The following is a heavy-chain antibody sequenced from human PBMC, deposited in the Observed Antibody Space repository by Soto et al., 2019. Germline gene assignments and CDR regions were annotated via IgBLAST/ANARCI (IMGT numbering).Heavy chain of an antibody. CDR2: FDPEVGET. CDR1: GYTLTELS. J-gene: IGHJ3*02. CDR3: ATAKYNYDSCGYYSGGAFDI. D-gene: IGHD3-22*01. V-gene: IGHV1-24*01. Sequence: ASVKVSCKVSGYTLTELSMHWVRQAPGKGLEWMGGFDPEVGETIYAQKFQGRVSMTEDTSTDTAYMELSSLRSVDTAVYYCATAKYNYDSCGYYSGGAFDIWGQ.